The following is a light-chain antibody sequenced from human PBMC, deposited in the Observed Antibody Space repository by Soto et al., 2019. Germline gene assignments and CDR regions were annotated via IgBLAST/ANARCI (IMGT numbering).Light chain of an antibody. J-gene: IGKJ4*01. CDR3: QQRSNWPS. Sequence: EIVLTPSPATLSLSPGERATLYCRASQSVSSYLAWYQQKPGQAPRLLIYDASNRATGIPARFSGSGSGTDFTLTISSLEPEDFAVYYCQQRSNWPSFGGGTKWIS. CDR1: QSVSSY. CDR2: DAS. V-gene: IGKV3-11*01.